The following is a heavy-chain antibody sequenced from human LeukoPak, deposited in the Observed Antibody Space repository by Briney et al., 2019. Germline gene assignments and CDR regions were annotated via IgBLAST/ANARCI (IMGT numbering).Heavy chain of an antibody. J-gene: IGHJ5*02. CDR3: ASRGCSSTSCYERGHWFDP. CDR1: GGSFSGYY. CDR2: INHSGST. D-gene: IGHD2-2*01. V-gene: IGHV4-34*01. Sequence: SETVSLTCAVYGGSFSGYYWNWIRQPPGKEVAWIGEINHSGSTNYEPSLKSRVTISVDTSKNQFSLKLSSVTAEDTAVYYCASRGCSSTSCYERGHWFDPWGQGTLVTVSS.